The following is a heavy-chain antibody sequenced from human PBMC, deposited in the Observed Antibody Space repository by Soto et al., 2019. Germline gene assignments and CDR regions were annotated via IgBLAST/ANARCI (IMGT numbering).Heavy chain of an antibody. V-gene: IGHV3-30-3*01. D-gene: IGHD6-19*01. CDR2: ISYDGSNK. CDR1: GFTFSSYA. Sequence: PGGSLRLSCAASGFTFSSYAMHWVRQAPGKGLEWVAVISYDGSNKYYADSVKGRFTISRDNSKNTLYLQMNSLRAEDTAVYYCAREASSGWSGGDDAFDIWGQGTMVTVSS. J-gene: IGHJ3*02. CDR3: AREASSGWSGGDDAFDI.